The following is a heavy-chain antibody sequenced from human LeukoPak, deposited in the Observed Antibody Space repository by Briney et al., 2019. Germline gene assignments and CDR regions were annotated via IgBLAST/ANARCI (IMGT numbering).Heavy chain of an antibody. J-gene: IGHJ4*02. Sequence: PSETLSLTCTVSGGSISSYYWCWIRQPPGKGLEWIGYIYYSGSTNYNPSLKSRVTISVDTSKNQFSLKLSSVTAADTAVYYCARVEMATIGEGFDYWGQGTLVTVSS. D-gene: IGHD5-24*01. CDR3: ARVEMATIGEGFDY. CDR2: IYYSGST. CDR1: GGSISSYY. V-gene: IGHV4-59*01.